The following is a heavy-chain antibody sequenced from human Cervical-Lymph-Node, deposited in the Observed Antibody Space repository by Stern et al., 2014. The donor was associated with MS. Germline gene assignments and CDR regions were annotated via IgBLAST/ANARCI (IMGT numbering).Heavy chain of an antibody. CDR2: IYPGDSDP. V-gene: IGHV5-51*01. D-gene: IGHD4-17*01. CDR1: GYSFTANW. CDR3: ARDYGDYAFDY. Sequence: EVQLVESGAEVKKPGASLKISCKGSGYSFTANWIAWVRQMPGKGLEWMGIIYPGDSDPRYSPSFQGRVTISADKSISPAYLQWSSLKASDTAMYYCARDYGDYAFDYWGQGTLVTVSS. J-gene: IGHJ4*02.